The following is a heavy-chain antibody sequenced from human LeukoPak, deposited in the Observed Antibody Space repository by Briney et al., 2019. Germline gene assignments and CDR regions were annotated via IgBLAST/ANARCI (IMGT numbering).Heavy chain of an antibody. V-gene: IGHV1-69*06. J-gene: IGHJ4*02. Sequence: GASVKVSYKASGGTFSSYAISWVRQAPGQGLEWMGGIIPIFGTANYAQKFQGRVTITADKSTSTAYMELSSLRSEDTAVYYCARDEAGRGWYYYWGQGTLVTVSS. CDR3: ARDEAGRGWYYY. CDR2: IIPIFGTA. D-gene: IGHD6-19*01. CDR1: GGTFSSYA.